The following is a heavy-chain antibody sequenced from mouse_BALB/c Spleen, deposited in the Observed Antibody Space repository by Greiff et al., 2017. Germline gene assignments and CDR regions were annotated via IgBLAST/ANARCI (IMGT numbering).Heavy chain of an antibody. J-gene: IGHJ4*01. V-gene: IGHV10-1*02. CDR1: GFTFNTYA. CDR2: IRSKSNNYAT. CDR3: VRDSYYAMDY. Sequence: EADGGLVQPKGSLKLSCAASGFTFNTYAMNWVRQAPGKGLEWVARIRSKSNNYATYYADSVKDRFTISRDDSQSMLYLQMNNLKTEDTAMYYCVRDSYYAMDYWGQGTTVTVSS.